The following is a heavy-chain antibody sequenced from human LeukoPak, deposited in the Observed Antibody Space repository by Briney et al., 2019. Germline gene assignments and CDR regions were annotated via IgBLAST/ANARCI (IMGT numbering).Heavy chain of an antibody. Sequence: GGSLRLSCAGSGFTFSGSAMHWVRQASGKGLVWVVRIRSKGNSYATAYAASVKGRFTISRDDSKNTAYLQMNSLKTEDTAVYYCTRHSEPYSSSSESDYWGQGTLVTVSS. CDR1: GFTFSGSA. CDR2: IRSKGNSYAT. D-gene: IGHD6-6*01. V-gene: IGHV3-73*01. CDR3: TRHSEPYSSSSESDY. J-gene: IGHJ4*02.